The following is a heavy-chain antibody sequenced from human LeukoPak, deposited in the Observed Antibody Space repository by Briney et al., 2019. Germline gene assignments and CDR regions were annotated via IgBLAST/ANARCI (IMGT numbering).Heavy chain of an antibody. Sequence: KTSETLSLTCTVSGGSISNYCWTWIRQPPGKGLEWIGYIYYSGSTNYNPSLRSRATISVDTSKKQFSLNLSSVTAADTALYYCARVATMVRGSNGMDVWGKGTTVTVSS. J-gene: IGHJ6*04. CDR3: ARVATMVRGSNGMDV. V-gene: IGHV4-59*01. CDR2: IYYSGST. D-gene: IGHD3-10*01. CDR1: GGSISNYC.